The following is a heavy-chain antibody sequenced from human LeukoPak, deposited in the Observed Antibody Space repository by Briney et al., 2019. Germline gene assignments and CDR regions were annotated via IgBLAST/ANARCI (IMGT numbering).Heavy chain of an antibody. D-gene: IGHD5-18*01. V-gene: IGHV3-30*02. CDR3: AKGRDSHRYGMDV. J-gene: IGHJ6*02. CDR1: GFTFSSYA. Sequence: PGGSLRLSCAASGFTFSSYAMSWVRQAPGKGLEWVAFIWYDGSNKYYADSVKGRFTISRDNSKNTLYLQMNSLRADDTAVYYCAKGRDSHRYGMDVWGQGTTVTVSS. CDR2: IWYDGSNK.